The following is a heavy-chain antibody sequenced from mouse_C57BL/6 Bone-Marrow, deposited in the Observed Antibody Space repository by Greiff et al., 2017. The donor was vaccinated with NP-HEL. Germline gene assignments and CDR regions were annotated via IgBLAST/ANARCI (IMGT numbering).Heavy chain of an antibody. D-gene: IGHD1-1*01. CDR2: IRLKSDNYAT. V-gene: IGHV6-3*01. CDR1: GFTFSNYW. Sequence: DVMLVESGGGLVQPGGSMKLSCVASGFTFSNYWMNWVRQSPEKGLEWVAQIRLKSDNYATHYAESVKGRFTISRDDSKSSVYLQMNNLRAEDTGIYYCTVYYYGSSRHWYFDVWGTGTTVTVSS. J-gene: IGHJ1*03. CDR3: TVYYYGSSRHWYFDV.